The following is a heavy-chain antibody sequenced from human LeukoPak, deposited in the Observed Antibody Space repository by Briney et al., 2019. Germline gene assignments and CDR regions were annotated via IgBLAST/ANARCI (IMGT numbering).Heavy chain of an antibody. Sequence: GGSLRLSCAASGFTFDDYGMSWVRQAPGKGLEWVSDINWNGDSTGYADSVKGRFTISRDNAKNSPYLQMNSLRAEDTALYYCARRESSYQNYYYYYHMDVWGKGTTVTVSS. V-gene: IGHV3-20*04. CDR3: ARRESSYQNYYYYYHMDV. CDR1: GFTFDDYG. CDR2: INWNGDST. J-gene: IGHJ6*03. D-gene: IGHD3-16*02.